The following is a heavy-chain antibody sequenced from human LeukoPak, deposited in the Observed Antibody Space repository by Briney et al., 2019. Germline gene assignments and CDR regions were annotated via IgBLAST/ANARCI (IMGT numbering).Heavy chain of an antibody. J-gene: IGHJ4*02. D-gene: IGHD3-10*01. CDR3: AGASYGSGDY. V-gene: IGHV1-3*04. Sequence: ASVKVSCKPSGYTFTNYNMHWVRQAPGQRLEWMGWINTGNGNTKYSQKFQGRVTITRDTSASTAYMELSNLRSEDTAVYYCAGASYGSGDYWGQGTLVTVSS. CDR2: INTGNGNT. CDR1: GYTFTNYN.